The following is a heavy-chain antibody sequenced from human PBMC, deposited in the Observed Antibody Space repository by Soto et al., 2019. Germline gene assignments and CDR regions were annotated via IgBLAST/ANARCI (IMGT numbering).Heavy chain of an antibody. J-gene: IGHJ4*02. V-gene: IGHV3-7*05. CDR2: IKQDGGGK. CDR1: GFTLSNDC. Sequence: EVQLGESWGGLVQPGGSVRLSCAPSGFTLSNDCMSWVRQAPGQGLEWVANIKQDGGGKHYVDSVKGRFTISRYNADNSLYLHMNNLRAEDTAVYYCARTYPSTARDFDYWGQGTLGTV. CDR3: ARTYPSTARDFDY. D-gene: IGHD6-6*01.